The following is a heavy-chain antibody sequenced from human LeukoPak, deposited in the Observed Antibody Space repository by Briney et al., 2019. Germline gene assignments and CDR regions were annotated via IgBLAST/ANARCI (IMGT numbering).Heavy chain of an antibody. J-gene: IGHJ4*02. CDR1: GFTFSSYG. Sequence: GGPLRLSCAASGFTFSSYGMHWVRQAPGKGLEWVAFIRYDGSNKYYADSVKGRFTISRDNSKNTLYLQMNSLRAEDTAVYYCAKDVDYDILTGFDYWGQGTLVTVSS. CDR3: AKDVDYDILTGFDY. CDR2: IRYDGSNK. V-gene: IGHV3-30*02. D-gene: IGHD3-9*01.